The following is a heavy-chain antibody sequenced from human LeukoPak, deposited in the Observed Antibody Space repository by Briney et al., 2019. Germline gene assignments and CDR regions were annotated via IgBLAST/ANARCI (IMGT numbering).Heavy chain of an antibody. CDR1: NGSISSHY. V-gene: IGHV4-34*01. CDR2: INHSGST. Sequence: PSETLSLTCTVSNGSISSHYWSWIRQPPGKGLEWIGEINHSGSTNYNPSLKSRVTISVDTSKNQFSLKLSSVTAADTAVYYCARGGHYYDSSGYYYVPRGVNYFDYWGQGTLVTVSS. J-gene: IGHJ4*02. D-gene: IGHD3-22*01. CDR3: ARGGHYYDSSGYYYVPRGVNYFDY.